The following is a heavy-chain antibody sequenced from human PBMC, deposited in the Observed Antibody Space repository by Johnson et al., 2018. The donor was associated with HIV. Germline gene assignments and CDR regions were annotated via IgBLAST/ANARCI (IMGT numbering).Heavy chain of an antibody. CDR3: ARYSDGGYHPHDAFD. CDR1: GFTISTYS. V-gene: IGHV3-33*01. J-gene: IGHJ3*02. D-gene: IGHD3-22*01. Sequence: QVQVVESGGGVVQPGRSLRLSCVVSGFTISTYSMHWVRQAPGKGLEWVAVMYYDGSNKYYADSVKGRFTISRDNSKNTLFLQMNSLRVEDTAVYYCARYSDGGYHPHDAFD. CDR2: MYYDGSNK.